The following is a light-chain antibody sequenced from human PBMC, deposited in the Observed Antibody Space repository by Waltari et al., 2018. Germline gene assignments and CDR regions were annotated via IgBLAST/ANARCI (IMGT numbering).Light chain of an antibody. CDR1: EGIIEW. J-gene: IGKJ3*01. Sequence: DIQMTQSPSTLSAFVGDRVIITLRANEGIIEWLAWYLQKPGTAPSLLIYRASILEFEVPSRFSGSGTGTEFTLTISSLQPEDFATYYCQKHNSAPLTFGPGTKVDIK. CDR3: QKHNSAPLT. V-gene: IGKV1-5*03. CDR2: RAS.